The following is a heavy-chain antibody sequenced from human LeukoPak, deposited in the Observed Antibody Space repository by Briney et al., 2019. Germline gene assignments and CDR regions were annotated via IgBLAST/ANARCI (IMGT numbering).Heavy chain of an antibody. CDR1: GYTFTSYG. Sequence: ASVKVSCKASGYTFTSYGISWVRQAPGQGLEWMGWISAYNGNTNYAQKLQGRVTMTTDTSTSTAYMELRSLRSDDTAVYYCARAVYDFWSGYWESDAFDIWGQGTMVTVSS. D-gene: IGHD3-3*01. CDR3: ARAVYDFWSGYWESDAFDI. CDR2: ISAYNGNT. J-gene: IGHJ3*02. V-gene: IGHV1-18*01.